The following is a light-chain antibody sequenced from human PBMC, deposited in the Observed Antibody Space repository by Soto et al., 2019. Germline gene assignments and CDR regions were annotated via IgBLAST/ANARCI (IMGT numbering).Light chain of an antibody. CDR2: DVS. CDR3: CSYAGSPTYV. Sequence: QSALTQPRSVSGSPGQSVTISCTGTSSDVGTYNYVSWYQQHPGKAPKVMIYDVSERPSGVPDRFSGSKSGNTASLTISGLQAEDEADYYCCSYAGSPTYVFGTGTKVTVL. J-gene: IGLJ1*01. CDR1: SSDVGTYNY. V-gene: IGLV2-11*01.